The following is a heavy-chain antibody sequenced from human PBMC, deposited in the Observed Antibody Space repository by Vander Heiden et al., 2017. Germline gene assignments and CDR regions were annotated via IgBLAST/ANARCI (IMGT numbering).Heavy chain of an antibody. CDR3: ARSDSSGWYYFDY. Sequence: QVQLQASGPGLVKPSETLSLTCTVSGRSISSYYWSWIRQPPGKGLEWIGYIYYSGSTNYNPSLKSRVTISVDTSKNQFSLKLSSVTAADTAVYYCARSDSSGWYYFDYWGQGTLVTVSS. CDR1: GRSISSYY. D-gene: IGHD6-19*01. V-gene: IGHV4-59*01. CDR2: IYYSGST. J-gene: IGHJ4*02.